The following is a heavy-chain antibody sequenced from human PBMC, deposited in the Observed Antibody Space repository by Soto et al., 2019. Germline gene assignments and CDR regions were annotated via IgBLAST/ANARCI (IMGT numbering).Heavy chain of an antibody. Sequence: SETLSLSCTVSGGLISSYYWSWIRQPPGKELEWIGYIYYSGSTNYNPSLKSRVTISVDTSKNQFSLKLSSVTAADTAVYYCARGDYGDYYIDYWGQGTLVTVSS. J-gene: IGHJ4*02. V-gene: IGHV4-59*01. D-gene: IGHD4-17*01. CDR3: ARGDYGDYYIDY. CDR2: IYYSGST. CDR1: GGLISSYY.